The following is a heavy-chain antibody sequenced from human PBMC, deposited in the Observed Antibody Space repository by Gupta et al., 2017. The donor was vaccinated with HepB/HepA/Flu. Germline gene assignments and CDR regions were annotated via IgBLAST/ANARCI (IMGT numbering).Heavy chain of an antibody. V-gene: IGHV1-18*01. CDR3: ARDRYCSNTHCYYVGNAYHYMDV. D-gene: IGHD2-2*01. J-gene: IGHJ6*03. Sequence: QVQLVQSGAEVKKTGASVKVYCTASGYPFTNYGITWVRRPPGQGLGGVGWISALDGVTNYAQNFQGRVTMTIDTSTSTAYMEVRSLRSDDTAVYSCARDRYCSNTHCYYVGNAYHYMDVWGKGTTVSV. CDR2: ISALDGVT. CDR1: GYPFTNYG.